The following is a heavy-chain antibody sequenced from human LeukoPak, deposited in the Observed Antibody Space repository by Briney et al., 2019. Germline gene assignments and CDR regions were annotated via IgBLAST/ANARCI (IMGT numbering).Heavy chain of an antibody. CDR2: IIPNFGTA. CDR1: GGTFSSYA. Sequence: SVKVSCKASGGTFSSYAISWVRQAPGQGLEWMGGIIPNFGTANYAQKFQGRVTITADESTSTAYMELSSLRYEDTAVYYCAREGDIVATTRPGNFAYWGQGTLVTVSS. CDR3: AREGDIVATTRPGNFAY. D-gene: IGHD5-12*01. J-gene: IGHJ4*02. V-gene: IGHV1-69*01.